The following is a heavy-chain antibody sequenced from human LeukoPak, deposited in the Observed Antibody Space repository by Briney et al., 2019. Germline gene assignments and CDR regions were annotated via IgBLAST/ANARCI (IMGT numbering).Heavy chain of an antibody. CDR3: ARRGYEFSDLDN. V-gene: IGHV1-2*02. D-gene: IGHD3/OR15-3a*01. CDR1: GYTLTGYY. J-gene: IGHJ4*02. Sequence: ASVTVSCKASGYTLTGYYMHWVRQAPGQGLEWMGWINPNNGDTNFAQKFQGRVAMTRDTSMNTVYMELSSLRSDDTAVYYCARRGYEFSDLDNWGQGTLVTVSS. CDR2: INPNNGDT.